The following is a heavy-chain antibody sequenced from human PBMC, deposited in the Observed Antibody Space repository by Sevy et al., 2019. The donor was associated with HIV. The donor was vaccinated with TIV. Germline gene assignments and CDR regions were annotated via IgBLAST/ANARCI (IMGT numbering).Heavy chain of an antibody. J-gene: IGHJ4*02. Sequence: SETLSLTCTVSGGSISSSSYYWGWIRQPPGKGLEWIGSIYYSGSTYYNPSLKSRVTISVDTSKNQFSLKLSSVTAADTAVYYCARGQWLVHDYWGRGTLVTVSS. CDR2: IYYSGST. CDR1: GGSISSSSYY. D-gene: IGHD6-19*01. CDR3: ARGQWLVHDY. V-gene: IGHV4-39*01.